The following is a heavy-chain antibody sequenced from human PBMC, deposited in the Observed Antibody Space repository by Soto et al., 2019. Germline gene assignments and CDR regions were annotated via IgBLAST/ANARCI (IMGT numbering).Heavy chain of an antibody. CDR2: ISGGGDTT. Sequence: EVQLLESGGGLVQPGGSLRLSCAASGFTFNNYAMTWVRQAPGKGLEWVSAISGGGDTTSYADSVKGRFTVSRDGSKNTLYLQMSSLRAEYTALYYCAKGRGGSGSLTPRVDFCGQGTLGTLSS. D-gene: IGHD3-10*01. CDR1: GFTFNNYA. J-gene: IGHJ4*02. V-gene: IGHV3-23*01. CDR3: AKGRGGSGSLTPRVDF.